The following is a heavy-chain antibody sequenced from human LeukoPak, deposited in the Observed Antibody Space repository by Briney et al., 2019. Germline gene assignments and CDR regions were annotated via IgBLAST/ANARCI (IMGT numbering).Heavy chain of an antibody. Sequence: GRSLRLSCAASGFTFSSYAMHWVRQAPGKGLEWVPVISYDGSNKYYADSVKGRFTISRDNSKNTLYLQMNSLRAEDTAVYYCASSGTSAAKGFDYWGQGTLVTVSS. D-gene: IGHD1-7*01. J-gene: IGHJ4*02. CDR3: ASSGTSAAKGFDY. CDR1: GFTFSSYA. CDR2: ISYDGSNK. V-gene: IGHV3-30-3*01.